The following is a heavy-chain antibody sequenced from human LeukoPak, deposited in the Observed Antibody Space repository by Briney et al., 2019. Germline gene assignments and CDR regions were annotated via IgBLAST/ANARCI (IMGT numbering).Heavy chain of an antibody. D-gene: IGHD3-22*01. J-gene: IGHJ4*02. CDR3: ARARGYYDSSGYYYALGY. V-gene: IGHV1-2*02. CDR1: GYTFTGYY. CDR2: INPNSGGT. Sequence: GASVKVSCKASGYTFTGYYMHWVRQAPGQGLEWMGWINPNSGGTNYAQKFQGRVTMTRDTSISTAYMELSRLRSDDTAVYYCARARGYYDSSGYYYALGYWGQGTLVTVSS.